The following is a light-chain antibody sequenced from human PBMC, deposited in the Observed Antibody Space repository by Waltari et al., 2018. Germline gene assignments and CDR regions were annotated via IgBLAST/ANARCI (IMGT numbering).Light chain of an antibody. Sequence: SDVLTQPPSVSLAPGKTARITCGENNIGSNSVHWYQQKPGQAPVLVIYYDTDRPSGIPERFSGTSSGSTASLTISRVEAGDEADYYCQVWDGSSDHVLFGGGTKLTVL. CDR3: QVWDGSSDHVL. CDR2: YDT. V-gene: IGLV3-21*04. J-gene: IGLJ2*01. CDR1: NIGSNS.